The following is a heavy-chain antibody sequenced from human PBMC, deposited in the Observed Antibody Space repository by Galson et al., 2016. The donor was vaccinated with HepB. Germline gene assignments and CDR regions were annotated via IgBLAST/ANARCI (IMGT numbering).Heavy chain of an antibody. CDR1: GFTFDGYT. J-gene: IGHJ6*02. V-gene: IGHV3-43*01. CDR3: GKDWGSLWESSGKGMDV. CDR2: ISWDGRSP. D-gene: IGHD3-10*01. Sequence: LRLSCAASGFTFDGYTMHWFRHVPGKGLEWVALISWDGRSPDYADSVRGRFIISRDNRQNILYLQMNSLTTEDTALYYCGKDWGSLWESSGKGMDVWGQGTTVIVSS.